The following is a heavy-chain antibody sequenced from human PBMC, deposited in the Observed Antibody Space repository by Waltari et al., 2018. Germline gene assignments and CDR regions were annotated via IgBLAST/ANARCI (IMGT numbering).Heavy chain of an antibody. V-gene: IGHV3-21*01. CDR2: ITRSSRDI. CDR1: VFTLGGYS. CDR3: ARDRWEQAIDY. Sequence: EVQLVESGGGLVKPGGSLRLSCAASVFTLGGYSMNWVRQAPGKGLEWVSSITRSSRDIYYADSVKGRFTISRDNAKNSLYLQMNSLRAEDTAVYYCARDRWEQAIDYWGQGTLVTVSS. D-gene: IGHD1-26*01. J-gene: IGHJ4*02.